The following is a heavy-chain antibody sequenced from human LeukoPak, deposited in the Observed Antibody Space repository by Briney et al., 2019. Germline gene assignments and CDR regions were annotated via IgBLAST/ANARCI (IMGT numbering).Heavy chain of an antibody. CDR1: GGTFSSYA. Sequence: SVKVSCKASGGTFSSYAISWVRQAPGQGLEWMGGIIPIFAAANYAEKFQGRVTITAGESTSTAYMELSSLRSEGTAVYYCARDHLGYGSGSPFDYWGQGTLVTVSS. CDR2: IIPIFAAA. CDR3: ARDHLGYGSGSPFDY. J-gene: IGHJ4*02. D-gene: IGHD3-10*01. V-gene: IGHV1-69*13.